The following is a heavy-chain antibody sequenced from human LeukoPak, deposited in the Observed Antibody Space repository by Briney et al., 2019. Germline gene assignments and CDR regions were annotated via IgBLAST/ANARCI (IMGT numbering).Heavy chain of an antibody. CDR3: ARVPRGGGSYYVLDY. CDR2: IKQDGSEK. CDR1: GFTFSSYW. D-gene: IGHD1-26*01. J-gene: IGHJ4*02. Sequence: GESLRLSCAASGFTFSSYWMSWVRQAPGKGLEWGANIKQDGSEKYYVDSVKGRFTISRDNAKNSLYLQMNSLRAEDTAVYYCARVPRGGGSYYVLDYWGQGTLVTVSS. V-gene: IGHV3-7*01.